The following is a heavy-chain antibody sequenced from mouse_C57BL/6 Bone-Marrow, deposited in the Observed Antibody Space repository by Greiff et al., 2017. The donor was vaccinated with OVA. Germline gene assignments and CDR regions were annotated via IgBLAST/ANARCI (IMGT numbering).Heavy chain of an antibody. CDR1: GYSFTGYY. J-gene: IGHJ3*01. CDR3: ARGILRGLFAY. Sequence: VQLQQSGPELVKPGASVKISCKASGYSFTGYYMNWVKQSPEKSLEWIGEINPSTGGTTYNQKFKGKATLTVDKSSSTAYMELNSLTSEDSAVYYCARGILRGLFAYWGQGTLVTVSA. CDR2: INPSTGGT. V-gene: IGHV1-42*01.